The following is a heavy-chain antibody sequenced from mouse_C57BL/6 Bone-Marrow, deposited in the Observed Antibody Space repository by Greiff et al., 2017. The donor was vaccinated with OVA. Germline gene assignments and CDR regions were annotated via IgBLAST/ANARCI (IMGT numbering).Heavy chain of an antibody. J-gene: IGHJ1*03. CDR3: ARLGRGYFDV. CDR2: IDPEDGET. V-gene: IGHV14-2*01. Sequence: VQLQQSGAELVKPGASVKLSCTASGFNIKDYYMHWVKQRTEQGLEWIGRIDPEDGETKYDPKFQGKATITADTSSNTAYLQLSSLTSEDPAVYYCARLGRGYFDVWGTGTTVTVSS. D-gene: IGHD4-1*01. CDR1: GFNIKDYY.